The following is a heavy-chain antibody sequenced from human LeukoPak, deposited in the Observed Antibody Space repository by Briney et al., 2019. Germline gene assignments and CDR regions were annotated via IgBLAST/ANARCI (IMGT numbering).Heavy chain of an antibody. Sequence: ASVKVSCKASGYTFTGYFIHWVRQAPGQGLEWMGWINPNSGGTNYAQKFQGRVTMTRDTSISTAYMELRRLRSDDTAVYYCARDGRSSEIIGYWGQGTLVTVSS. CDR1: GYTFTGYF. J-gene: IGHJ4*02. CDR2: INPNSGGT. V-gene: IGHV1-2*02. D-gene: IGHD6-6*01. CDR3: ARDGRSSEIIGY.